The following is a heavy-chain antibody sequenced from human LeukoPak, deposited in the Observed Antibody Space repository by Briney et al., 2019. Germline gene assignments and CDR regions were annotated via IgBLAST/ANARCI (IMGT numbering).Heavy chain of an antibody. Sequence: PGGSLRLSCAGSGFTFSNGWMNWVRQAPGKGLEWVGRIKSIVDGGTIDYTAPVKGRFTISRDDSKNTVYLQMNGLKTEDTAVYHCAKGSYYYDSADYFDYWGQGTLVTVSS. CDR2: IKSIVDGGTI. J-gene: IGHJ4*02. V-gene: IGHV3-15*01. D-gene: IGHD3-22*01. CDR3: AKGSYYYDSADYFDY. CDR1: GFTFSNGW.